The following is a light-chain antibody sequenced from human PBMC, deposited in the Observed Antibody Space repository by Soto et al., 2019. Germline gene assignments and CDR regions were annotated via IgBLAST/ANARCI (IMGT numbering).Light chain of an antibody. J-gene: IGLJ1*01. V-gene: IGLV1-44*01. CDR3: AVWDDSLNEYG. CDR1: SSNIGSYA. Sequence: QSALTQPPSASGTPGQRVTISCSGSSSNIGSYAVNWYQQLPGTAPKLLIDSNNQRPSGVPDRFSGSKSGTSASLAISGLQSEDEADYFCAVWDDSLNEYGFATGTKVTVL. CDR2: SNN.